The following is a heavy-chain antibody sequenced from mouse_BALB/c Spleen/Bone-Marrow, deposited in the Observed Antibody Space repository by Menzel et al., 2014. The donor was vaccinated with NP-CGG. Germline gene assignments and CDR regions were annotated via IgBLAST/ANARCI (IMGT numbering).Heavy chain of an antibody. CDR3: TRRGLYYGYAMDY. V-gene: IGHV3-1*02. J-gene: IGHJ4*01. Sequence: EVQVVESGPDLVTPSQSLSLTCTVTGYSITSGYSWHWIRQFPGNKLEWMGYIHYSGSTNYNPSLKSRISITRDTSKNHFFLQLNSVTTEDTATYCCTRRGLYYGYAMDYWGQGTSVTVSS. CDR1: GYSITSGYS. CDR2: IHYSGST. D-gene: IGHD1-1*02.